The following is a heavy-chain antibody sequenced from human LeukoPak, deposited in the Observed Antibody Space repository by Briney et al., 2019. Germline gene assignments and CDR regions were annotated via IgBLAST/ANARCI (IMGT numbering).Heavy chain of an antibody. CDR2: INPNSGGT. CDR1: GYTFTGYY. CDR3: ARPFYDILTGYYSVDLDY. J-gene: IGHJ4*02. D-gene: IGHD3-9*01. V-gene: IGHV1-2*02. Sequence: ASVKVSCTASGYTFTGYYMHWVRQAPGQGLEWMGWINPNSGGTNYAQKFQGRVTMTRDTSISTAYMELSRLRSDDTAVYYCARPFYDILTGYYSVDLDYWGQGTLVTVSS.